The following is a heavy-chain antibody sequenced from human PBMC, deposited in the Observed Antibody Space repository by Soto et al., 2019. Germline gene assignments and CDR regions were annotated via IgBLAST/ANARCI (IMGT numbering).Heavy chain of an antibody. CDR3: ARHRATAAGTVNWFDP. Sequence: SETLSLTCTVSGGSISSSSYYWGWIRQPPGKGLEWIGSIYYSGSTYYNPSLKSRVTISVDTSKNQFSLKLSSVTAADTAVYYCARHRATAAGTVNWFDPWGQGTLVTVS. J-gene: IGHJ5*02. CDR2: IYYSGST. V-gene: IGHV4-39*01. CDR1: GGSISSSSYY. D-gene: IGHD6-13*01.